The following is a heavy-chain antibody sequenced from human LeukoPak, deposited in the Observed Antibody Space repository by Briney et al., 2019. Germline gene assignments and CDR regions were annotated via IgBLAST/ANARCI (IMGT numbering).Heavy chain of an antibody. CDR1: GCTFTCYY. CDR2: INTNSGGT. J-gene: IGHJ3*02. V-gene: IGHV1-2*04. CDR3: ERGIATAGLDAFDI. Sequence: GASVTVSCKSSGCTFTCYYMHWVRQAPGQGLEGVGWINTNSGGTNYAQKFQRWVTMTRDTSITTAYMELSRLTSDDTAVYYCERGIATAGLDAFDIWGQGTMVTVSS. D-gene: IGHD6-13*01.